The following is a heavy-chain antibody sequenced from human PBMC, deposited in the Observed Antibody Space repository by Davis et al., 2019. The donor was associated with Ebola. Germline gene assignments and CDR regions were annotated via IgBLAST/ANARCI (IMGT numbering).Heavy chain of an antibody. J-gene: IGHJ4*02. CDR2: ISGSATST. V-gene: IGHV3-48*03. CDR3: ARDAFSLSRYDTEDH. D-gene: IGHD3-9*01. Sequence: GESLKISCAASGFTFYRYEMNWVRQAPGKGLEWVSYISGSATSTFYEDSVKGRFTISRDNARDALYLQMDSLRVEDTAIYYCARDAFSLSRYDTEDHWGQGTLVTVSS. CDR1: GFTFYRYE.